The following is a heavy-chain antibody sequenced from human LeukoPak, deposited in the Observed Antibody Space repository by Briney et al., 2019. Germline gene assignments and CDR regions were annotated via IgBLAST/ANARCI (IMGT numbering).Heavy chain of an antibody. CDR3: ARGMLITGTTNAFDI. D-gene: IGHD1-7*01. V-gene: IGHV1-69*05. CDR2: IIPIFGTA. Sequence: SVQVSYKASGGTFSSYAISWVRQAPGQGLEWMGGIIPIFGTANYAQKFQGRVTITTDESTSTAYMELSSLRSEDTAVYYCARGMLITGTTNAFDIWGQGTMVTVSS. J-gene: IGHJ3*02. CDR1: GGTFSSYA.